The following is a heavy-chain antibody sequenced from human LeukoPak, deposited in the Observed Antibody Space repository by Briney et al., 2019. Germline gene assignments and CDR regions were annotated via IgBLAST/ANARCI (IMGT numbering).Heavy chain of an antibody. J-gene: IGHJ3*02. V-gene: IGHV3-7*01. D-gene: IGHD1-1*01. CDR2: VNQDGRDK. Sequence: LSGGTLRLSCAASGFTFSNYYMSWVRQAPGKGLEWVANVNQDGRDKYYVDSVKGRFTISRDNAKSSLYLQMNSLTAEDTALYYCAREAVVVEPTVMDDAFDIWGQGTMVTVSS. CDR1: GFTFSNYY. CDR3: AREAVVVEPTVMDDAFDI.